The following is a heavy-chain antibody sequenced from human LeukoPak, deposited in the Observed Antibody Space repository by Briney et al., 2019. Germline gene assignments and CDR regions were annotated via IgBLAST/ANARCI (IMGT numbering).Heavy chain of an antibody. D-gene: IGHD3-10*01. CDR2: ISGSGGST. J-gene: IGHJ4*02. CDR1: GFTFSSYA. Sequence: PGGSLRLSCAASGFTFSSYAMSWVRQAPGKGLEWVSAISGSGGSTYYADSVKGRFTISRDNSKNTLYLQMNSLRAEDTAVYYCAKVNNRLWFGEPMGYWGQGTLVTVSS. CDR3: AKVNNRLWFGEPMGY. V-gene: IGHV3-23*01.